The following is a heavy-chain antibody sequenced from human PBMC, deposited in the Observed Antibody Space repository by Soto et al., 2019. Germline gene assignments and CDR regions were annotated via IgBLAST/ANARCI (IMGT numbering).Heavy chain of an antibody. CDR2: INAGNGNT. Sequence: ASVKVSCKASGYTFTSYAMHWVRQAPGQRLEWMGWINAGNGNTKYSQKFQGRVTITRDTSASTAYMELSSLRSEDTAVYYCAIEVVAAYYFDYWGQGTLVTVSS. J-gene: IGHJ4*02. CDR1: GYTFTSYA. CDR3: AIEVVAAYYFDY. D-gene: IGHD2-15*01. V-gene: IGHV1-3*01.